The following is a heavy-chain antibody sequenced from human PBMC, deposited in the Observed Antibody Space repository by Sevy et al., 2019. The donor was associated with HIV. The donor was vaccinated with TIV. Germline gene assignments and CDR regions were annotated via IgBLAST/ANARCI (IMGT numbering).Heavy chain of an antibody. J-gene: IGHJ4*02. Sequence: GGSLRLSCAASGFTFSSYAMHWVRQAPGKGLEWLAVISYDGSNKYYADSVKGRFTISRDNSKNTLYLQMNSLRAEDTAVYYCASREYSSGPFDYWGQGTLVTVSS. CDR1: GFTFSSYA. CDR3: ASREYSSGPFDY. CDR2: ISYDGSNK. D-gene: IGHD6-19*01. V-gene: IGHV3-30-3*01.